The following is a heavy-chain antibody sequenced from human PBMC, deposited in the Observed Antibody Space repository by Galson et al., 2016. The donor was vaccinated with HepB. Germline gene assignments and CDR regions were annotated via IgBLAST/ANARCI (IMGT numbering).Heavy chain of an antibody. CDR1: GGSISSDGYY. V-gene: IGHV4-31*03. Sequence: TLSLTCTVSGGSISSDGYYWTWIRQRPGKGLEWIGNIYNTGSTYYNPSLRSRVVISVDTSNSQFSLKLSSVTAADTAIYYCARWHSGYNEGEPPGLAPWGQGTLVTVSA. J-gene: IGHJ5*02. D-gene: IGHD5-12*01. CDR2: IYNTGST. CDR3: ARWHSGYNEGEPPGLAP.